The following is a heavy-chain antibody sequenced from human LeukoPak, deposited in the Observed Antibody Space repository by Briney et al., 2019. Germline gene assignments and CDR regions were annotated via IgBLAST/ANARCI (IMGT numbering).Heavy chain of an antibody. CDR3: TRLYSSSSTDY. Sequence: GGSLRLSCAASGFTFSDSAIHWVRQASGKGLEWVGRIRSKANSYATAYAASVKGRFTISRDDSKNTAYLQMNSLKTEDTAVSYCTRLYSSSSTDYWGQGTLVTVSS. CDR1: GFTFSDSA. CDR2: IRSKANSYAT. D-gene: IGHD6-13*01. V-gene: IGHV3-73*01. J-gene: IGHJ4*02.